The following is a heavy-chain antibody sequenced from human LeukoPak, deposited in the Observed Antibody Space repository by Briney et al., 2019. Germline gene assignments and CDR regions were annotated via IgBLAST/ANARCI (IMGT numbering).Heavy chain of an antibody. Sequence: GGSLRLSCAASGFTFSSYGMHWVRQAPGKGLEWVAFIRYDGSNKYYADSVKGRFTISRDNSKNTLYLQMNSLRAEDTAVYYCATSSPGIAAAGTNYYYYYYMDVWGQGTTVTVSS. J-gene: IGHJ6*03. CDR2: IRYDGSNK. CDR1: GFTFSSYG. D-gene: IGHD6-13*01. CDR3: ATSSPGIAAAGTNYYYYYYMDV. V-gene: IGHV3-30*02.